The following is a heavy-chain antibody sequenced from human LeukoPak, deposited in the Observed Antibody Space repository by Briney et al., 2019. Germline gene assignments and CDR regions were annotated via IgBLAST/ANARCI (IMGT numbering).Heavy chain of an antibody. V-gene: IGHV3-49*03. CDR3: VRDYRYAGHESVY. Sequence: GGSLRLSCTASGFTFGDYAMSWFRQAPGKGLEWVGFIRSKSNGGTTHYAASVEGRFTISRDDSNSIAYLQVNSLKTEDTAVYYCVRDYRYAGHESVYWGQGTLVTVSS. CDR2: IRSKSNGGTT. J-gene: IGHJ4*02. CDR1: GFTFGDYA. D-gene: IGHD5-12*01.